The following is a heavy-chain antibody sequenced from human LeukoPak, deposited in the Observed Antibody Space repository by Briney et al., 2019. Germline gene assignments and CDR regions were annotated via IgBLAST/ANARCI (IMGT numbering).Heavy chain of an antibody. J-gene: IGHJ6*03. CDR3: ARDPERGYCSGGSCYGRDYYYYYMDV. Sequence: GESLKISCKGSGYIFTSYWIGWVRQMPGKGLEWMGIIYPGDSDTRYSPSFQGQVTISADKSISTAYLQWSSLKASDTAMYYCARDPERGYCSGGSCYGRDYYYYYMDVWGKGTTVTISS. D-gene: IGHD2-15*01. CDR2: IYPGDSDT. CDR1: GYIFTSYW. V-gene: IGHV5-51*01.